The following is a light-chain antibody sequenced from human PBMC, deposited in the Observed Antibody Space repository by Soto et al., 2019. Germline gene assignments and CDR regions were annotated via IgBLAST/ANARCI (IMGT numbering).Light chain of an antibody. CDR3: QQYGSSRLT. V-gene: IGKV3-20*01. CDR2: GAS. Sequence: EIVLTQSPGTLSLSPGERATLSCRASQSVSSSYLAWYQQKPGQAPRLLIYGASSRATGIPERFRGRGSGTDFTRTISRLEPEDYAEYYCQQYGSSRLTFGGGTEVE. J-gene: IGKJ4*01. CDR1: QSVSSSY.